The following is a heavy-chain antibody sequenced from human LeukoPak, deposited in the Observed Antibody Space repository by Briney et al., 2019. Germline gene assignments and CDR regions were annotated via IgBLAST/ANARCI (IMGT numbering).Heavy chain of an antibody. D-gene: IGHD3-3*01. CDR2: INPNSGGT. J-gene: IGHJ4*02. CDR3: ASSRYHFWSCYGLYCY. V-gene: IGHV1-2*02. Sequence: ASVKVSCKDSGYTFNGYYMQWVGQAPGQGREGMGWINPNSGGTNYAQKSQGRDTMNRDSTISTAYMELSRLRCDGTAVCYCASSRYHFWSCYGLYCYWSQRTLVTVSS. CDR1: GYTFNGYY.